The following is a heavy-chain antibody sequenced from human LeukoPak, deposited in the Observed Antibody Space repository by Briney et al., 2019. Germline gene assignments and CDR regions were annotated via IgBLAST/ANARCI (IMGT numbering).Heavy chain of an antibody. CDR1: GYTFTGYY. V-gene: IGHV1-2*06. CDR2: INPNSGGT. D-gene: IGHD1-26*01. Sequence: ASVKVSCKASGYTFTGYYMHWVRQAPGQGLEWMGRINPNSGGTNYAQKFQGRVTMTRDTSIGTAYMELSRLRSDDTAVYYCARDLGGSYYNYFDYWGQGTLVTVSS. CDR3: ARDLGGSYYNYFDY. J-gene: IGHJ4*02.